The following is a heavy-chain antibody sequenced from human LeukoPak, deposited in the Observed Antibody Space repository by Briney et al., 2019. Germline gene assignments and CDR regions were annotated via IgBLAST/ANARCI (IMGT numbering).Heavy chain of an antibody. D-gene: IGHD3-10*01. J-gene: IGHJ4*02. V-gene: IGHV3-23*01. CDR3: AKRAHYGSGSYYTLDY. Sequence: GGSLRLACAASGFTFSSYAMSWVRQAPGKGLEWVSAISGSGGSTYYADSVKGRFTISRDNSKNTLYLQMNSLRAEDTAVYYCAKRAHYGSGSYYTLDYWGQGTLVTVSS. CDR1: GFTFSSYA. CDR2: ISGSGGST.